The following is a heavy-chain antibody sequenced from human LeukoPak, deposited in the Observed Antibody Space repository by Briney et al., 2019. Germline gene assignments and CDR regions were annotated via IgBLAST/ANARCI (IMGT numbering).Heavy chain of an antibody. CDR3: ARLGGARGSY. CDR2: INPNSGGT. D-gene: IGHD3-16*01. J-gene: IGHJ4*02. V-gene: IGHV1-2*02. Sequence: ASVKVSCKASGYTFTGHYMHWVRQAPGQGLEWMGLINPNSGGTNYTQKFQGRVTMTRDTSISTAYMELSRLRSDDTAVYCCARLGGARGSYWGQGTLVTVSS. CDR1: GYTFTGHY.